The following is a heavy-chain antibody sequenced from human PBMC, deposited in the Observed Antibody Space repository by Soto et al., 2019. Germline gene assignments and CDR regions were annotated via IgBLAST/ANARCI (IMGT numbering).Heavy chain of an antibody. V-gene: IGHV4-61*01. CDR1: AGSVSIGTYY. J-gene: IGHJ4*02. CDR3: TRGGDAYKNGH. D-gene: IGHD2-21*01. CDR2: IHSSGST. Sequence: QVQLQESGPGLVTPSETLSLTCTVSAGSVSIGTYYWSWIRQPPGQGLEWIWFIHSSGSTNYNPSLKSRVTMSVDTSKNHFSLKLTSVNAADTAVYYCTRGGDAYKNGHWGQGTLVTVSS.